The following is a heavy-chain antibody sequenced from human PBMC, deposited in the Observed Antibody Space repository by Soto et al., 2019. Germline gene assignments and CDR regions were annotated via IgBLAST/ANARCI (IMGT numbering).Heavy chain of an antibody. CDR3: AGDLDLPPYFFHYGLDV. CDR1: GFTVSSNY. J-gene: IGHJ6*02. CDR2: IYSGGST. V-gene: IGHV3-53*01. Sequence: GGSLRLSCAASGFTVSSNYMSWVRQAPGKGLEWVSVIYSGGSTYYADSVKGRFTISRDNSKNTLYLQMNSLRAEDTAVYYCAGDLDLPPYFFHYGLDVWGQGTTVTV.